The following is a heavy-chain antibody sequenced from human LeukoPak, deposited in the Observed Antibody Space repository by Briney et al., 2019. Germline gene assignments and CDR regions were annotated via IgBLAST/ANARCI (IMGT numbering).Heavy chain of an antibody. D-gene: IGHD2-21*01. V-gene: IGHV3-69-1*01. CDR1: GFTVSSNY. CDR2: ISSSSTI. Sequence: GGSLRLSCAASGFTVSSNYMSWVRQASGKGLEWVSYISSSSTIYYADSVKGRFTISRDNAKNSLYLQMNSLRAEDTAVYYCARDRGEYYFDYWGQGTLVTVSS. J-gene: IGHJ4*02. CDR3: ARDRGEYYFDY.